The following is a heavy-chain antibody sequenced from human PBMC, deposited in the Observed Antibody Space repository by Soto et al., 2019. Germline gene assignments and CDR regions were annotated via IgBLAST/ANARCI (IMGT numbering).Heavy chain of an antibody. V-gene: IGHV4-39*01. J-gene: IGHJ4*02. CDR1: GGSISSSSYY. CDR2: IYYSGST. D-gene: IGHD6-19*01. CDR3: ARHGYSSDWYGSWDY. Sequence: SETLSLTCTVSGGSISSSSYYWGWIRQPPGKGLEWIGSIYYSGSTYYNPSLKSRVTISVDTSKNQFSLKLSSVTAADTAIYYCARHGYSSDWYGSWDYWGQGTPVT.